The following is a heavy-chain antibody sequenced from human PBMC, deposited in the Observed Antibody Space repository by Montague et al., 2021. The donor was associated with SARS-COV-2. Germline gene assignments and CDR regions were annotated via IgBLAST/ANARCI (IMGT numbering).Heavy chain of an antibody. CDR1: GFTVSSNY. Sequence: SLRLSCAASGFTVSSNYMSWVRQAPGKGLEWVSVIYSGGSTYYADSVKGRFTISRDNSKNTLYLQVNSLRAEDTAVYYCARDDFRERITMIVVVIGAFDYWGPGTLVTGSS. D-gene: IGHD3-22*01. J-gene: IGHJ4*02. CDR3: ARDDFRERITMIVVVIGAFDY. V-gene: IGHV3-66*01. CDR2: IYSGGST.